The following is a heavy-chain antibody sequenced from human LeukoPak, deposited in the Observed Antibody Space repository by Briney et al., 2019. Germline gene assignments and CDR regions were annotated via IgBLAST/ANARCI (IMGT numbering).Heavy chain of an antibody. D-gene: IGHD2-21*02. CDR3: AKDRTVTAYYSYYDMDV. V-gene: IGHV3-21*04. CDR2: ISSSSGYI. J-gene: IGHJ6*02. Sequence: PGGSLRLSCAASGFTFSYYNMNWVRQAPGKGLEWVSSISSSSGYIYYADSVKGRFTISRDNSKNTLYLQMNSLRAEDTAVYYCAKDRTVTAYYSYYDMDVWGQGTTVTVSS. CDR1: GFTFSYYN.